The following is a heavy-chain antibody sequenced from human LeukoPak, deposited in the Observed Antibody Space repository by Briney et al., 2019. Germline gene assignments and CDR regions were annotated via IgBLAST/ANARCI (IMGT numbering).Heavy chain of an antibody. J-gene: IGHJ4*02. D-gene: IGHD3-16*02. CDR1: GFSISGYD. CDR3: ARDGSAITFGGVVASRPPFDY. Sequence: GRSLRLSCAASGFSISGYDMHWVRQAPGKGLEWVAIISSDGINKYYADSVKGRFTISRDNSQNTLYLQMNSLRSEDTAVFYCARDGSAITFGGVVASRPPFDYWGQGTLVTVSS. CDR2: ISSDGINK. V-gene: IGHV3-30-3*01.